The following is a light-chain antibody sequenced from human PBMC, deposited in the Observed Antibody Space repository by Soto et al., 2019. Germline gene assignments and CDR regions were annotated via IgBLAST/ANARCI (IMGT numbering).Light chain of an antibody. Sequence: EIVLTQSPGTLSLSPWERATLSCRASQSVNSNYFDWHQQKPGQAPKLLIYDTSSRATGIPDRFSGSGSGKDFTLTISRLEPEDFAVYYCQQCGTSTWTFGQGTKVEIK. J-gene: IGKJ1*01. CDR3: QQCGTSTWT. CDR2: DTS. V-gene: IGKV3-20*01. CDR1: QSVNSNY.